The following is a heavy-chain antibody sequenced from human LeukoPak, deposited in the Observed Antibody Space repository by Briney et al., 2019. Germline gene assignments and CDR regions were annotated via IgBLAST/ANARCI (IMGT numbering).Heavy chain of an antibody. CDR2: VYYIGST. CDR3: AREDAEQMDNSFDI. D-gene: IGHD5-24*01. J-gene: IGHJ3*02. Sequence: SETLSLTCTVSGDSISRSSDHWGWIRQPPGKGPEWIGSVYYIGSTFYNPSLKSRLTISIDTSKNQFSLKLRSVTAADTAVYYCAREDAEQMDNSFDIWGQGTMVTVSS. V-gene: IGHV4-39*07. CDR1: GDSISRSSDH.